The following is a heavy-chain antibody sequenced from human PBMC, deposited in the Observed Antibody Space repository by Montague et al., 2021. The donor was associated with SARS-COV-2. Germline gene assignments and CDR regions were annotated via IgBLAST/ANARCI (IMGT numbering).Heavy chain of an antibody. D-gene: IGHD2-2*03. CDR2: TYYRSKWYN. CDR3: ARKMDSSFDV. J-gene: IGHJ3*01. Sequence: GDSLPSDSLSWHWIRQSPSRGLEWLASTYYRSKWYNDSAPSVSGRATVKPDTSRNQFSLHLDSVTPEDTALYFCARKMDSSFDVWGKGTMVIVSS. CDR1: GDSLPSDSLS. V-gene: IGHV6-1*01.